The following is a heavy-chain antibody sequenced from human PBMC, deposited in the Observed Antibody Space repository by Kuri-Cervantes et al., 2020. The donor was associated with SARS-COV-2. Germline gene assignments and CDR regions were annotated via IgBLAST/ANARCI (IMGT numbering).Heavy chain of an antibody. D-gene: IGHD6-19*01. CDR3: ASAYSSGWYYYYGMDV. V-gene: IGHV3-33*01. CDR2: IWYDGSNK. CDR1: GFTFSSYG. J-gene: IGHJ6*02. Sequence: GGSLRLSCAASGFTFSSYGMHWVRQAPGKGLEWVAVIWYDGSNKYYADSVKGRFTISRDNSKNTLYLQMNSLRAEDTAVYYCASAYSSGWYYYYGMDVWGQGTTVTVSS.